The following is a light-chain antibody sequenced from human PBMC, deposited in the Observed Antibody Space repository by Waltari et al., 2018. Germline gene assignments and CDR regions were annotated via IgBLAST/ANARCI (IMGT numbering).Light chain of an antibody. V-gene: IGLV2-23*03. CDR2: EGS. CDR1: SSATGSYNL. Sequence: QSALTQPASVSGSPGQSITISCTGTSSATGSYNLVSWYQQHPGKAPKLLIYEGSKRPSGVSNRFSGSKSGNTAALTISGLQTEDEADYYCCSYAGSSIFVVFGGGTKLTVL. CDR3: CSYAGSSIFVV. J-gene: IGLJ2*01.